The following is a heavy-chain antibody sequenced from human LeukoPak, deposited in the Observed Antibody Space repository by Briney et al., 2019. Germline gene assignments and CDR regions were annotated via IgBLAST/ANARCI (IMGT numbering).Heavy chain of an antibody. J-gene: IGHJ6*03. V-gene: IGHV3-23*01. CDR1: GFTFSSYE. CDR3: AKDSPFHYYYMDV. Sequence: GGSLRLSCAASGFTFSSYEMNWVRQAPGKGLEWVSAISGSGGSTYYADSVKGRFTISRDNSTNTLYLQMNSLRAEDTAVYYCAKDSPFHYYYMDVWGKGTTVTVSS. CDR2: ISGSGGST. D-gene: IGHD3-16*01.